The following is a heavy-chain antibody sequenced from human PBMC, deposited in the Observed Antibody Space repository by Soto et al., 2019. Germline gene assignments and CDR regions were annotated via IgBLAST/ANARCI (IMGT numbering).Heavy chain of an antibody. D-gene: IGHD5-18*01. J-gene: IGHJ1*01. CDR3: ERRVAAHLCYGF. CDR2: IFPGDSDT. CDR1: GYSFTNYF. Sequence: GESLMISWKCAGYSFTNYFICLGHQIPGKGLEWMGIIFPGDSDTRYRPSFQGQVTISADKSIITAYLQWRSLKASDTALYYCERRVAAHLCYGFWGQRALGTVSS. V-gene: IGHV5-51*07.